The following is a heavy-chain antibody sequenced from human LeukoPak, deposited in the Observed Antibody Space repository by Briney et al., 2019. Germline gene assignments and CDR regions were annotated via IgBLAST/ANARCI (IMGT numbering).Heavy chain of an antibody. Sequence: GGSLRLSCAASGFTFSSYGMHWVRQAPGKGLEWVAVIWYDGSNKYYADSVKSRFTISRDNSKNTLYLQMNSLRAEDTAVYYCAKLIAGYDFWSGHHGDYWGQGTLVTVSS. CDR1: GFTFSSYG. J-gene: IGHJ4*02. CDR3: AKLIAGYDFWSGHHGDY. V-gene: IGHV3-33*06. D-gene: IGHD3-3*01. CDR2: IWYDGSNK.